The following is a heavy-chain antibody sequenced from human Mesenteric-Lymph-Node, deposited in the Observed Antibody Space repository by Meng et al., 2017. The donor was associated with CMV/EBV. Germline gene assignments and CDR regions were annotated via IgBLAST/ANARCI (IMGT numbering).Heavy chain of an antibody. J-gene: IGHJ4*02. D-gene: IGHD2-21*01. CDR3: ARVPVGLMSTFDY. CDR1: GFTFNSYE. V-gene: IGHV3-48*03. Sequence: GESLKISCVVSGFTFNSYEMNWVRQAPGKGLEWVSYISSSGSTMYYADSVKGRFTISRDNAKNSLYLQMDSLRAEDTAVYYCARVPVGLMSTFDYWGQGTLVTVSS. CDR2: ISSSGSTM.